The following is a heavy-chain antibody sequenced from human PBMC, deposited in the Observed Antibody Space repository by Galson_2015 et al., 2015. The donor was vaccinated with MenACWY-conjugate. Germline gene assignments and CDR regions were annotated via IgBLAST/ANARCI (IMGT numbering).Heavy chain of an antibody. Sequence: SLRLSCAASGFTLSSSAMNWVRQAPGKGLEWVSTIGGSDDNTYYPDSVRGRFTISRDTSKSTLYLQMNSLRAEDTAVYYCVKGWFAMDVSGQATTITVSS. CDR2: IGGSDDNT. V-gene: IGHV3-23*01. J-gene: IGHJ6*02. D-gene: IGHD3-10*01. CDR1: GFTLSSSA. CDR3: VKGWFAMDV.